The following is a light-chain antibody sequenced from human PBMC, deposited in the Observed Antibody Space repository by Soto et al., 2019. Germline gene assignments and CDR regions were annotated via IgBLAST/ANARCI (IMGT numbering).Light chain of an antibody. J-gene: IGKJ2*01. CDR3: KQYRGSPPYT. CDR2: FAS. V-gene: IGKV3-20*01. CDR1: QSISSSY. Sequence: EIVLTQSPGTLSLSPGERATLSCRASQSISSSYLSWYQQKPGQAPRLLIYFASSRATGIPDRLSGSGSGTDFTLTISRLETEDFAVYYCKQYRGSPPYTFGQGTKLEI.